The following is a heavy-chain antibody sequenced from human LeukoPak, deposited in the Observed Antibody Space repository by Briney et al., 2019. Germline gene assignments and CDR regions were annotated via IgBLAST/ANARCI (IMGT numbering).Heavy chain of an antibody. J-gene: IGHJ6*02. CDR3: ARWRTYCSGGSCYGRPYYYYYGMDV. V-gene: IGHV4-59*01. CDR2: IYYSGST. D-gene: IGHD2-15*01. CDR1: GGSISSYY. Sequence: SETLSLTCTVSGGSISSYYWSWIRQPPGKGLEWIGYIYYSGSTNYNPSLESRVTISVDTSKNQFSLKLSSVTAADTAVYYCARWRTYCSGGSCYGRPYYYYYGMDVWGQGTTVTVSS.